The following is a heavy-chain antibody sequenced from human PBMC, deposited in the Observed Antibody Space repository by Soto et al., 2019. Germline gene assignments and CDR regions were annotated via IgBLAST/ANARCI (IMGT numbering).Heavy chain of an antibody. CDR2: IYPGDSDT. Sequence: GESLKISCKGSGYSFTSYWIGWVRQMPGKGLECLGFIYPGDSDTTYSPSFQGQVTISADKSTSTAYLQWSSLKASDTAMYYCARVDSSGCAEYWGQGTLVTVSS. CDR1: GYSFTSYW. J-gene: IGHJ4*02. CDR3: ARVDSSGCAEY. V-gene: IGHV5-51*01. D-gene: IGHD6-19*01.